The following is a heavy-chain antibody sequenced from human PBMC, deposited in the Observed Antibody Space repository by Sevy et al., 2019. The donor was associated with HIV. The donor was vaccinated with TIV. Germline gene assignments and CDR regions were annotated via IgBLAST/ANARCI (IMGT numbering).Heavy chain of an antibody. Sequence: GGSLRLSCAASGFTFSSYAMSWVRQAPGKGLEWVSAISGSGGSTYYADSVKGRFTISRDNSKNTQYLQMNSLRAEDTAVYYCAKDPDWNYVDFRYYFDYWGQGTLVTVSS. V-gene: IGHV3-23*01. D-gene: IGHD1-7*01. CDR3: AKDPDWNYVDFRYYFDY. J-gene: IGHJ4*02. CDR1: GFTFSSYA. CDR2: ISGSGGST.